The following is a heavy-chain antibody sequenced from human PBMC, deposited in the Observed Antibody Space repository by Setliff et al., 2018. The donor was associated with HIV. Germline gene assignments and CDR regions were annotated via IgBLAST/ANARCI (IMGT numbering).Heavy chain of an antibody. CDR2: IYYSGST. Sequence: SETLSLTCNVSGDSISDYYWTWIRQPPGKGLEWIGYIYYSGSTNYNPSLKSRVTISVDASKNQFSLKLSSLTAADTAVYYCARHRGYSSNFDYLGQGTLVTVSS. CDR1: GDSISDYY. CDR3: ARHRGYSSNFDY. D-gene: IGHD2-2*01. J-gene: IGHJ4*02. V-gene: IGHV4-59*01.